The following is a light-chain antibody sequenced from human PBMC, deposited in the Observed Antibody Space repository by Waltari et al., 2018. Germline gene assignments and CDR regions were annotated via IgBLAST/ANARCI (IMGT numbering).Light chain of an antibody. CDR1: SNDVGLFNY. CDR3: ISYTTSSTLV. J-gene: IGLJ2*01. V-gene: IGLV2-14*01. CDR2: EVN. Sequence: QSALTQPASVSGSPGQSITISCTGTSNDVGLFNYLSWYQQYPGQAPKLIIYEVNTRPSGVSNRFSGSKSGNTASLTISGLQAEDEADYYCISYTTSSTLVFGGGTKLTVL.